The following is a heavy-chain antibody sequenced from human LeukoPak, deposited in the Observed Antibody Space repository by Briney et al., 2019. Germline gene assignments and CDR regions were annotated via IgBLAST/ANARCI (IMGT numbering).Heavy chain of an antibody. Sequence: GGSLRLSCAASGFTYSSYAMSWVRQAPGKGLEWVSAISGSGGSTYYADSVKGRFTTSRDNSKNTLYLQMNSLRAEDTAVYYCAKEGISSGWFYYYYYGMDVWGQGTTVTVSS. J-gene: IGHJ6*02. CDR2: ISGSGGST. CDR1: GFTYSSYA. D-gene: IGHD6-19*01. CDR3: AKEGISSGWFYYYYYGMDV. V-gene: IGHV3-23*01.